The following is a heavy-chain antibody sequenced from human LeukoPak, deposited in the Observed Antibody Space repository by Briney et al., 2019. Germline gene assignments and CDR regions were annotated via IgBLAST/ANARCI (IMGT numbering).Heavy chain of an antibody. D-gene: IGHD6-6*01. Sequence: SETLSLTCAVYCGSFSGYHWSWIRQPPGKGLEWIGEINHRGSTNYNPSLKNRVTMSVDTSKNQFSLKLSSVTAADTAVYYCARGRGAARFVTIEFDYWGQGALVTVSS. CDR2: INHRGST. J-gene: IGHJ4*02. CDR1: CGSFSGYH. CDR3: ARGRGAARFVTIEFDY. V-gene: IGHV4-34*01.